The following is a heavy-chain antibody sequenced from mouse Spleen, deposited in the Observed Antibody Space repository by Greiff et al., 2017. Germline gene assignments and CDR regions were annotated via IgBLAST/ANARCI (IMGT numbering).Heavy chain of an antibody. CDR2: ISYDGSN. CDR3: ARGALLRYFDY. J-gene: IGHJ2*01. CDR1: GYSITSGYY. Sequence: ESGPGLVKPSQSLSLTCSVTGYSITSGYYWNWIRQFPGNKLEWMGYISYDGSNNYNPSLKNRISITRDTSKNQFFLKLNSVTTEDTATYYCARGALLRYFDYWGQGTTLTVSS. V-gene: IGHV3-6*01. D-gene: IGHD1-1*01.